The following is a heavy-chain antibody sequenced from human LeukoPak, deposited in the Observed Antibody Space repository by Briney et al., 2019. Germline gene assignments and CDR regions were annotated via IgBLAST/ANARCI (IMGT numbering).Heavy chain of an antibody. CDR3: ARHSHYGEDY. D-gene: IGHD4/OR15-4a*01. J-gene: IGHJ4*02. Sequence: GESLKISCKGSGYSINNYWIGWVRQMPGKGLEWMGIIYPSDSDTRYSPSFQGQVTISVDKSTNTAYLQWGSLKASDTAMYFCARHSHYGEDYWGQGTLVTVSS. CDR2: IYPSDSDT. V-gene: IGHV5-51*01. CDR1: GYSINNYW.